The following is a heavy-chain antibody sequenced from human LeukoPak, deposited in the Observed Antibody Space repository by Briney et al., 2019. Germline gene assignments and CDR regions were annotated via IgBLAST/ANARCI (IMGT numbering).Heavy chain of an antibody. CDR2: IYHSGDT. CDR3: ARFPVVVVPAATPFDY. V-gene: IGHV4-38-2*01. CDR1: GYSISSGYY. Sequence: SETLSLTCAVSGYSISSGYYWGWIRQPPGKGLEWIGSIYHSGDTYFSPSLKSRVTISVDTSKNQFSLKLSSVTAADTAVYYCARFPVVVVPAATPFDYWGQGTLVTVSS. D-gene: IGHD2-2*01. J-gene: IGHJ4*02.